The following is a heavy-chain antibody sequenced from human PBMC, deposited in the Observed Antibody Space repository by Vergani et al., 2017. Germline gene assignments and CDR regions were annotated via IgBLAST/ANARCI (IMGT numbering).Heavy chain of an antibody. CDR3: ARGPLGYCSGGSCYPEYFQH. V-gene: IGHV3-7*03. J-gene: IGHJ1*01. D-gene: IGHD2-15*01. CDR2: IKQDGSEK. Sequence: EVQLVESGGGLVQPEGSLRLSCAASGFTFSSYWMSWVRQAPGKGLEWVANIKQDGSEKYYVDSVKGRFTISRDNAKNSLYLQMNSLRAEDTAVYYCARGPLGYCSGGSCYPEYFQHWGQGTLVTVSS. CDR1: GFTFSSYW.